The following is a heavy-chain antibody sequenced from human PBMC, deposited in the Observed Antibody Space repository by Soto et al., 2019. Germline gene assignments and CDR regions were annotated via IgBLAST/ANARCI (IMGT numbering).Heavy chain of an antibody. CDR2: INAGNGNT. J-gene: IGHJ6*02. CDR3: ASPLPPYSSSSDYYYYGMDV. V-gene: IGHV1-3*01. CDR1: GYTFTSYA. Sequence: ASVKVSCKASGYTFTSYAMHWVRQAPGQRLEWMGWINAGNGNTKYSQKFQGRVTITRDTSASTAYMELSSLRSEDTAVYYCASPLPPYSSSSDYYYYGMDVWGQGTTVTVSS. D-gene: IGHD6-6*01.